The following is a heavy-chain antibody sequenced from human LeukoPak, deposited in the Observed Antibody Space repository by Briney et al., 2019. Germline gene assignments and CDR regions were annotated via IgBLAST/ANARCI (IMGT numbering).Heavy chain of an antibody. D-gene: IGHD3-10*01. CDR3: AGGYGSGSYGDY. J-gene: IGHJ4*02. Sequence: SETLSLTCTVSGGSVSSGSYYWSWIRQPPGKGLEWLGYIYYSGSTNYNPSLKSRVTISVDTSKNQFSLKLSSVTAADTAVYYCAGGYGSGSYGDYWGQGTLVTVSS. V-gene: IGHV4-61*01. CDR2: IYYSGST. CDR1: GGSVSSGSYY.